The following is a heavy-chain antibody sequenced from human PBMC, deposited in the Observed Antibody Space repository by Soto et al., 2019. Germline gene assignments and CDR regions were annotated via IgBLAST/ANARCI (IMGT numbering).Heavy chain of an antibody. J-gene: IGHJ2*01. Sequence: EVQLLESGGGLVQPGGSLRLSCAASGFTFSAYAMGWVRQAPGKGLEWVSTIHGGGGATHYANSMKDRFTISRDDSKNTLYAQMTSLRAEDTAVYCCAKFEGHPLEYWYLDFWGRGTLVTVSS. CDR1: GFTFSAYA. CDR2: IHGGGGAT. V-gene: IGHV3-23*01. D-gene: IGHD1-1*01. CDR3: AKFEGHPLEYWYLDF.